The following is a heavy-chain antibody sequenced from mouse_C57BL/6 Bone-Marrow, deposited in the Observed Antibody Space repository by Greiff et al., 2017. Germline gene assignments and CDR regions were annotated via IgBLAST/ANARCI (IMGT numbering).Heavy chain of an antibody. J-gene: IGHJ4*01. CDR1: GFTFSSYA. Sequence: EVQRVESGGGLVKPGGSLKLSCAASGFTFSSYAMSWVRQTPEKRLEWVATISDGGSYTYYPDNVKGRFTISRDNAKNNLYLQMSHLKSEDTAMYYCARDRTSDMDDWGQGTSVTVSS. CDR3: ARDRTSDMDD. D-gene: IGHD6-1*01. V-gene: IGHV5-4*01. CDR2: ISDGGSYT.